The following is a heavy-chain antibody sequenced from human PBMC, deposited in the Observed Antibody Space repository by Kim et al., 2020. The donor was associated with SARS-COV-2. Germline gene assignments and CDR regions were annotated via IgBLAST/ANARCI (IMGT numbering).Heavy chain of an antibody. V-gene: IGHV3-21*01. CDR3: ARALCGGNCFYRMDV. Sequence: GGSLRLSCAASGFTFSTYGMNWVRQAPGKGLEWVSSISFTSTYIYYADSVKGRFTISRDNAQNSLYLQMNSLRAEDTAVYYCARALCGGNCFYRMDVWGQGTTVTVSS. CDR2: ISFTSTYI. J-gene: IGHJ6*02. D-gene: IGHD2-15*01. CDR1: GFTFSTYG.